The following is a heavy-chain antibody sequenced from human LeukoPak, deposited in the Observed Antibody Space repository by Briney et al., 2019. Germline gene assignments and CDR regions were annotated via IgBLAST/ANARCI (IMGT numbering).Heavy chain of an antibody. CDR3: ARVKGRCSSTSCKNYYFDY. D-gene: IGHD2-2*01. J-gene: IGHJ4*02. CDR1: GGSISSYY. Sequence: SETLSLTCTVSGGSISSYYWSWIRQPPGKGLEWIGYIYYSGSTNYNPSPKSRVTISEDTSKNQFSLKLSSVTAADTAVYYCARVKGRCSSTSCKNYYFDYWGQGTLVTVSS. V-gene: IGHV4-59*01. CDR2: IYYSGST.